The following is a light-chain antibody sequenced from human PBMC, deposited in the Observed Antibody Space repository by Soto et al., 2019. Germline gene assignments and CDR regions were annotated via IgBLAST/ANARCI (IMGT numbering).Light chain of an antibody. Sequence: AIQLTQAPSSLSASVGDRVTISCRTCQDISSALAWYQQRPGKPPKLLLSDASSLESGVPSRFSGSGSGTGFTLTISSLQPEDFATYYCQQFNDFPGTFGQGTTLEIK. J-gene: IGKJ2*01. V-gene: IGKV1D-13*01. CDR3: QQFNDFPGT. CDR1: QDISSA. CDR2: DAS.